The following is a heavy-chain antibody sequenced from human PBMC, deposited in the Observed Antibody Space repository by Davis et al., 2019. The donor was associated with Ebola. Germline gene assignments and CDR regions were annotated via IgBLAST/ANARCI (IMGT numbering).Heavy chain of an antibody. CDR1: GFTFSTFG. D-gene: IGHD6-19*01. Sequence: PGGSLRLSCSASGFTFSTFGMFWVRQAPGKGLEWVAFIGNDGSDQYYGDSVKGRFTISRDNSKNTLSLQMNSLRAEDTAVYYCAKGDNSGWYGFDYWGQGTPVTVSS. J-gene: IGHJ4*02. CDR3: AKGDNSGWYGFDY. CDR2: IGNDGSDQ. V-gene: IGHV3-30*02.